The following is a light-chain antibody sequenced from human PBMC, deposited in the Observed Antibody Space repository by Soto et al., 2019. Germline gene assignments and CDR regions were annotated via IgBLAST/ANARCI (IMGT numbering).Light chain of an antibody. Sequence: EIVLTQSPATLSLSPGERATLSCRASRSVRSYLAWYQQKPGQAPRLLIYDASNRAAGIPARFSGSGSETAFTLTISNLEPEDFAVYYCQQRYAWPPITFGKGHGWRLN. V-gene: IGKV3-11*01. CDR2: DAS. CDR3: QQRYAWPPIT. J-gene: IGKJ5*01. CDR1: RSVRSY.